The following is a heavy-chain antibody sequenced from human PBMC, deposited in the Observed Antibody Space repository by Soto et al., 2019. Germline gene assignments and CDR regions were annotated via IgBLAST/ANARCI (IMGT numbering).Heavy chain of an antibody. CDR3: ARDSTIFGVVTTWGGMDV. V-gene: IGHV3-7*01. J-gene: IGHJ6*02. CDR1: GFTVSSYW. CDR2: IKQDGSEK. D-gene: IGHD3-3*01. Sequence: GGSLRLSCAAAGFTVSSYWMSWVRQAPGKGLEWVANIKQDGSEKYYVDSVKGRFTISRDNAKNSLYLQMNSLRAEDTAVYYCARDSTIFGVVTTWGGMDVWGQGTTVTVSS.